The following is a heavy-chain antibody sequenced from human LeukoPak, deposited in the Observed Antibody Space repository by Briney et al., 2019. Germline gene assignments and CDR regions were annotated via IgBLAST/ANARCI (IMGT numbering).Heavy chain of an antibody. J-gene: IGHJ4*02. CDR1: GFTFSNYN. Sequence: KTGGSLRLSCAASGFTFSNYNMNWVRQAPGKGLEWVSSISSSNNYIYYADSVKGRFTISRDNAKNSLYLQMNSLRAEDTAVYYCARRSPNYYFDYWGQGTLVTVSS. V-gene: IGHV3-21*01. CDR3: ARRSPNYYFDY. CDR2: ISSSNNYI.